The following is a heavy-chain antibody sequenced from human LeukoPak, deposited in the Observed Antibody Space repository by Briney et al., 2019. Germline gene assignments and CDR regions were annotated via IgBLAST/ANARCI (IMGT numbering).Heavy chain of an antibody. CDR2: ISPDGRST. J-gene: IGHJ3*02. Sequence: GGSLRLSCAASGFTFSSYAMSWVRQAPGKALVWVSRISPDGRSTTYADSVKGRFTISRDNAKNTVYLQMNSLRAEDTAVYYCARDGSPIVVVPAAMSVAFDIWGQGTMVTVSS. CDR3: ARDGSPIVVVPAAMSVAFDI. V-gene: IGHV3-74*01. D-gene: IGHD2-2*01. CDR1: GFTFSSYA.